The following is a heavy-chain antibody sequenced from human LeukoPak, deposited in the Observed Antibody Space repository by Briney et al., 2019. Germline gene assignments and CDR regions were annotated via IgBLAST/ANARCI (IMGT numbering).Heavy chain of an antibody. Sequence: GGSLRLSCAASGFTFSSYGMHWVRQAPGKGLEWVAVIWYDGSDKYYADSVKGRFTISRDNSKNTLYLQMNSLRAEDTAVYYCARDSCSGGSCYGIDYWGQGTLVTVSS. V-gene: IGHV3-33*01. CDR1: GFTFSSYG. CDR3: ARDSCSGGSCYGIDY. D-gene: IGHD2-15*01. J-gene: IGHJ4*02. CDR2: IWYDGSDK.